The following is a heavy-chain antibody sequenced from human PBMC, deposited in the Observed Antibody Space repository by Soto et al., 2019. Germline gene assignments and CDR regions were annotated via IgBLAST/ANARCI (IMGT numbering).Heavy chain of an antibody. CDR2: ISSSSSTI. Sequence: GGSLRLSCAASGFTFSSYSMNWVRQAPGKGLEWVSYISSSSSTIYYADSVKGRFTISRDNAKNSLYLQMNSLRDEDTAVYYCARGNLLATVTLYYYYYYGMDVWGQGTTVNVSS. CDR3: ARGNLLATVTLYYYYYYGMDV. D-gene: IGHD4-4*01. V-gene: IGHV3-48*02. J-gene: IGHJ6*02. CDR1: GFTFSSYS.